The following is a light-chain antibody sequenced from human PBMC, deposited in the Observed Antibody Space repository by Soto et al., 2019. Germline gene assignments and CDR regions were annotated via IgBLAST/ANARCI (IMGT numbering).Light chain of an antibody. CDR2: GVS. Sequence: IVMTQSPATLSVSPGDRATLSCRASQRFGANLAWYQQKPGQAPRLLIFGVSTRAAGIPGRFSGTGSGTEFNLTINSLQSEDFAVYYCHHYSDWRSFGQGTKVEIK. CDR3: HHYSDWRS. J-gene: IGKJ1*01. V-gene: IGKV3-15*01. CDR1: QRFGAN.